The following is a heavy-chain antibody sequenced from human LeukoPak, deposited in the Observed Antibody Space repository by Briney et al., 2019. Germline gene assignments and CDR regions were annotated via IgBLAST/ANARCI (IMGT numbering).Heavy chain of an antibody. J-gene: IGHJ6*03. Sequence: GESLKISCKGSGCSFTSYWIGWVRQMPGKGLEWMGIIYPGDSDARYSPSFQGQVTISADESISTAYLQWSSLKASDTAMYYCARLSCDSSDYHYMDVWGKGTTVTISS. D-gene: IGHD3-22*01. V-gene: IGHV5-51*01. CDR3: ARLSCDSSDYHYMDV. CDR2: IYPGDSDA. CDR1: GCSFTSYW.